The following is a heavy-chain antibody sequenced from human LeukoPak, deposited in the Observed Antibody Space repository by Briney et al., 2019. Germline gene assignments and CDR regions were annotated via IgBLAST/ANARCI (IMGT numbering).Heavy chain of an antibody. V-gene: IGHV5-51*01. Sequence: GESLKISCKGSGYSFTSHWIGWVRQIPGKGLEWMGIIYPGDSDTRYSPSFQGQVTISADKSISTAYLQWSSLKASDTAMYYCATTAGYSSGWSDRYYFDYWGQGTLVTVSS. D-gene: IGHD6-19*01. J-gene: IGHJ4*02. CDR2: IYPGDSDT. CDR3: ATTAGYSSGWSDRYYFDY. CDR1: GYSFTSHW.